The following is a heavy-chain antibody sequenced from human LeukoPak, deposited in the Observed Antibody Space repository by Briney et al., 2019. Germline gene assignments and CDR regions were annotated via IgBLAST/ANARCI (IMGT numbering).Heavy chain of an antibody. CDR1: GFTFSTYN. CDR2: ISSSSSYI. CDR3: ARGKSYSNYVPGWKQEDYYYYMDV. J-gene: IGHJ6*03. Sequence: GGSLRLSCAASGFTFSTYNMNWVRQAPGKGLEWVSSISSSSSYIYYADSVKGRFTISRDNAKNSLYLQMNSLRAEDTAVYSCARGKSYSNYVPGWKQEDYYYYMDVWGKGTAVTVSS. V-gene: IGHV3-21*01. D-gene: IGHD4-11*01.